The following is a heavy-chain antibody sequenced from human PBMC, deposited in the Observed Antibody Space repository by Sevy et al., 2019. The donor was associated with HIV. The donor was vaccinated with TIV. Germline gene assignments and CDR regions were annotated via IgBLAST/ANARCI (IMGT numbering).Heavy chain of an antibody. V-gene: IGHV3-7*01. J-gene: IGHJ4*02. CDR1: GFTFSSYW. Sequence: GGTLRLSCAASGFTFSSYWLNWVRQAPGKGLEWVSNIKQDGSERYYVDSVKDRFTISRDNAKNSLYLQMNSLRAEDTAVYYCARGSCCSSASCYSGGYHYWGQGTLVTVSS. D-gene: IGHD2-2*01. CDR2: IKQDGSER. CDR3: ARGSCCSSASCYSGGYHY.